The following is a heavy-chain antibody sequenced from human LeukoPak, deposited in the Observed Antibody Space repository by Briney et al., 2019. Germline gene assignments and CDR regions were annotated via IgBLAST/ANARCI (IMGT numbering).Heavy chain of an antibody. Sequence: GSLRLSCAASGFTFTSYWMTWVRQTPEKGLEWVATIHKDGSEKYYVDSVKGRFTISRDNAKNSLSLQMNSLRDEDTALYYCARATYSFFAFDIWGQGTMVSVS. CDR3: ARATYSFFAFDI. V-gene: IGHV3-7*01. CDR2: IHKDGSEK. J-gene: IGHJ3*02. CDR1: GFTFTSYW. D-gene: IGHD2-15*01.